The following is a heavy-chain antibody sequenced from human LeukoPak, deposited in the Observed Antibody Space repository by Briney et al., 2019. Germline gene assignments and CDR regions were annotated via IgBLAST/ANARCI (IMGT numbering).Heavy chain of an antibody. V-gene: IGHV1-2*02. CDR2: INPHSGGT. CDR1: GYTFTSYA. J-gene: IGHJ4*02. Sequence: ASVKVSCKASGYTFTSYAMNWVRQAPGQGLEWMGWINPHSGGTNYAQNFQGRVTMTRDTSISTAYMELSRLRSDDTAVYYCARRWLQPYSYYYFDYWGQGTLVTVSS. D-gene: IGHD2-21*01. CDR3: ARRWLQPYSYYYFDY.